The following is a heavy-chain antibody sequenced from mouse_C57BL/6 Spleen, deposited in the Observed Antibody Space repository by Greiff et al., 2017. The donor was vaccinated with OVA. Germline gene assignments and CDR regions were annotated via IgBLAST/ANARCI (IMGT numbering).Heavy chain of an antibody. CDR1: GYTFTSYW. D-gene: IGHD4-1*02. CDR3: APTGKVYFDY. J-gene: IGHJ2*01. Sequence: VQLQQPGAELVRPGTSVKLSCKASGYTFTSYWMHWVKQRPGQGLEWIGVIDPSDSYTNYNQKFKGKATLTVDTSSSTAYMQLSSLTSEDSAVYYCAPTGKVYFDYWGQGTTLTVSS. CDR2: IDPSDSYT. V-gene: IGHV1-59*01.